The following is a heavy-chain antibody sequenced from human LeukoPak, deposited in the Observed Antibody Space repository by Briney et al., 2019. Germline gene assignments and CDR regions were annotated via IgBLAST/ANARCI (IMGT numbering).Heavy chain of an antibody. Sequence: PGGSLRLSCAASGFTFSSYGMHWVRQAPGKGLEWVAFIRYDGSNKYYAESVKGRFTISRDNSKNALYLEMNSLRIEDTAVYFCAKDQARGVIYYYFMDVWGKGTTVTISS. CDR3: AKDQARGVIYYYFMDV. J-gene: IGHJ6*03. CDR1: GFTFSSYG. V-gene: IGHV3-30*02. D-gene: IGHD3-10*01. CDR2: IRYDGSNK.